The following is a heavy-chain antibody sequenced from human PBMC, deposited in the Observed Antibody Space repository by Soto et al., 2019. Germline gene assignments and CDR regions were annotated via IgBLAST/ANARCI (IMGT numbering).Heavy chain of an antibody. CDR1: GASISSSNYY. D-gene: IGHD4-17*01. CDR2: MYYSGRT. V-gene: IGHV4-39*01. Sequence: PSETLSLTCTVTGASISSSNYYWGWIRQPPGRGLEWIGTMYYSGRTYYNPSLKSRVTTSVDTSKNQFSLKLSAGTATDTAVYYCARHGNTVTTGYYYGMDVWGQGTTVTVSS. CDR3: ARHGNTVTTGYYYGMDV. J-gene: IGHJ6*02.